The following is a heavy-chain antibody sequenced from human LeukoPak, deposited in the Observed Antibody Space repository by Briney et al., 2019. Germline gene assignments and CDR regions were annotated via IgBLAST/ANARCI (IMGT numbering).Heavy chain of an antibody. V-gene: IGHV1-24*01. D-gene: IGHD3-10*01. CDR2: FDPEDGET. CDR3: ATCPSYYGSGSYLFDY. J-gene: IGHJ4*02. Sequence: ASVKVSCKVSGYTLTELSMHWVRQAPGKGLEWMGGFDPEDGETIYAQKFQGRVTMTEDTSTDTAYMELSSLRSEDTAVYYCATCPSYYGSGSYLFDYWGQGTLVTVSS. CDR1: GYTLTELS.